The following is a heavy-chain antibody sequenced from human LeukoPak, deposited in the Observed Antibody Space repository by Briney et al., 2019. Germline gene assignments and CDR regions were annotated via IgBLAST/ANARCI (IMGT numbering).Heavy chain of an antibody. Sequence: SETLSLTCAVSGGSISSYYWSWIRQPPGKGLEWIGYIYYSGSTNYNPSLKSRVTISVDTPKNQFSLKLSSVTAADTAVYYCARVEGYCSGGSCIHDAFDIWGQGTMVTVSS. CDR3: ARVEGYCSGGSCIHDAFDI. V-gene: IGHV4-59*01. D-gene: IGHD2-15*01. J-gene: IGHJ3*02. CDR2: IYYSGST. CDR1: GGSISSYY.